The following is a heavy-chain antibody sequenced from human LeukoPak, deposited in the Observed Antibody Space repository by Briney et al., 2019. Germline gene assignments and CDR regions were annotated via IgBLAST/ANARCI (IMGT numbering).Heavy chain of an antibody. CDR2: IYYSGST. CDR3: AREHGSGFYYYGMDV. Sequence: SETLSLTCTVPSGSINSYYWSWIRQPPGRKLEWIGYIYYSGSTNYNPALKSRVTISVDTSKNQFSLKLSSVTAADTAVYYCAREHGSGFYYYGMDVWGQGTTVTVSS. J-gene: IGHJ6*02. V-gene: IGHV4-59*01. D-gene: IGHD3-10*01. CDR1: SGSINSYY.